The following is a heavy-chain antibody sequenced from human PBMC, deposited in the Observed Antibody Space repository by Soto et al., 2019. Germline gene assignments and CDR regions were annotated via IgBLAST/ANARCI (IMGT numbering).Heavy chain of an antibody. D-gene: IGHD1-26*01. V-gene: IGHV1-46*04. Sequence: QVQLVQSGAEVKKPGASVKVSCKASGYTFTSYYMHWVRQAPGQGLEWMGIINPSGGSTSYAQKWQGRVTRTRDTSTRTVYMELSSLRSADTAVYYCARAGSRVRGGSYLGGVQYSPVEYYFDYWGQGTLVTVSS. CDR3: ARAGSRVRGGSYLGGVQYSPVEYYFDY. CDR1: GYTFTSYY. J-gene: IGHJ4*02. CDR2: INPSGGST.